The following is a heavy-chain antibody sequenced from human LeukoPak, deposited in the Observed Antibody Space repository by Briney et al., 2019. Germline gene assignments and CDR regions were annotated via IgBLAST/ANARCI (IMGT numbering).Heavy chain of an antibody. D-gene: IGHD2-2*01. V-gene: IGHV3-20*04. CDR3: ARAPITSPFYFDS. CDR2: INWSGGST. Sequence: GGSLRLSCTASGFAFDEHGMSWVRQVPGKGLEWVSGINWSGGSTGYADPLRGRFTISRDNAKNSLYLQMDSLRAEDTALYYCARAPITSPFYFDSWGQGTLVTVSS. CDR1: GFAFDEHG. J-gene: IGHJ4*02.